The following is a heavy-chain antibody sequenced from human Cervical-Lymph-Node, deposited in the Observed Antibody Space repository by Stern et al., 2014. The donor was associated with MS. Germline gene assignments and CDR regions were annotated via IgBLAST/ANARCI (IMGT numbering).Heavy chain of an antibody. Sequence: QVQLQESGPGLVKPSETLSLTCTVSGGSVYSYYWDWIRQPPGKGLEWMGNIYYTGSTNYIPSLKSRVTLSLDTSKNQFSLKLTSVTAADTAVYFCARQRYGGDPMFDLWGQGTRVTVSS. J-gene: IGHJ5*02. D-gene: IGHD2-21*02. CDR2: IYYTGST. V-gene: IGHV4-59*02. CDR1: GGSVYSYY. CDR3: ARQRYGGDPMFDL.